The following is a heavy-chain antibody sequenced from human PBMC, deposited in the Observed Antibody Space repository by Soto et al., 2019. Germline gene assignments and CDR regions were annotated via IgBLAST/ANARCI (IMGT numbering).Heavy chain of an antibody. Sequence: GGSLSLSCAVCGVSFCRWWMSWVRQDPGKGLEWVANIKQDGSEKYYVDSVKGRFTISRDNAKNSLYLQMNSLRAEDTAVYYCARVGGYDPYYFDYWGQGTLVTVSS. CDR2: IKQDGSEK. V-gene: IGHV3-7*01. CDR1: GVSFCRWW. D-gene: IGHD5-12*01. CDR3: ARVGGYDPYYFDY. J-gene: IGHJ4*02.